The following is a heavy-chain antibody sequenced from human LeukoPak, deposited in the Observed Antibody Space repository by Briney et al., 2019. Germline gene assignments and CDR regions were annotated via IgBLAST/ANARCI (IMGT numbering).Heavy chain of an antibody. V-gene: IGHV3-23*01. Sequence: GGSLRLSCAASGFTFTNYAMNWVRQAPGKGLEWVSAISGSGGSTYYADSVKGRFTISRDNSKNTLYLQMNSLRAEDTAVYYCAKAYYYDSSGYYYKFTYLDSWGQGTLVTVSS. D-gene: IGHD3-22*01. CDR1: GFTFTNYA. CDR2: ISGSGGST. J-gene: IGHJ4*02. CDR3: AKAYYYDSSGYYYKFTYLDS.